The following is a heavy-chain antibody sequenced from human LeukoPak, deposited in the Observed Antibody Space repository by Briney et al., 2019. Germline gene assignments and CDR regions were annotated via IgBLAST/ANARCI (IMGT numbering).Heavy chain of an antibody. Sequence: GASVKVSCKASGYPFISYFIHWVRQAPGQGLEWMGIINPSSGGTNYAQQFQGRVTVTTDTSTSTIYMELSSLRSDDTGVYYCARDALTVAALGYFDSWGQGTLVTVSS. CDR3: ARDALTVAALGYFDS. D-gene: IGHD6-13*01. CDR2: INPSSGGT. CDR1: GYPFISYF. V-gene: IGHV1-46*01. J-gene: IGHJ4*02.